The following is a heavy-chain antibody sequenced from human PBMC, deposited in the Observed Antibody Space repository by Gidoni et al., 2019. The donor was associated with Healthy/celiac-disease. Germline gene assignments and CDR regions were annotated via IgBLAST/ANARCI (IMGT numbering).Heavy chain of an antibody. D-gene: IGHD2-15*01. CDR2: ISYDGSNK. CDR1: GFPFSSYG. J-gene: IGHJ3*02. Sequence: QVQLVESGGGVVQPGRSLRLSCAASGFPFSSYGMHWVRQAPGKGLEWVAVISYDGSNKYYADSVKGRFTISRDNSKNTLYLQMNSLRAEDTAVYYCAKDAEDIVVVVAAQHGAFDIWGQGTMVTVSS. V-gene: IGHV3-30*18. CDR3: AKDAEDIVVVVAAQHGAFDI.